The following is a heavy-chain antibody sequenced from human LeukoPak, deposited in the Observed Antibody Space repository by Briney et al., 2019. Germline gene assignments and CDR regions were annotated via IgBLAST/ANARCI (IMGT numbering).Heavy chain of an antibody. CDR3: AKEVLLWFGELYAALDY. CDR1: GFTFSGSA. D-gene: IGHD3-10*01. J-gene: IGHJ4*02. V-gene: IGHV3-73*01. CDR2: IRSKANSYAT. Sequence: GGSLRLSCAASGFTFSGSAMHWVRQASGKGLEWVGRIRSKANSYATAYAASVKGRFTISRDDSKNTAYLQMNSLRAEDTAVYYCAKEVLLWFGELYAALDYWGQGTLVTVSS.